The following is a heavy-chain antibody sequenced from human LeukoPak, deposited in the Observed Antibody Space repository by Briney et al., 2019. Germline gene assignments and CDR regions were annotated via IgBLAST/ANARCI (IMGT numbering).Heavy chain of an antibody. CDR3: ARVGYCSSTSCYAGADY. CDR1: GYTFTSYG. Sequence: EASVKVSCKASGYTFTSYGMSWVRQAPGQGLEWMGWISAYNGNTNYAQKLQGRVTMTTDTSTSTAYMELRSLRSDDTAVYYCARVGYCSSTSCYAGADYWGQRTLVTVSS. CDR2: ISAYNGNT. J-gene: IGHJ4*02. D-gene: IGHD2-2*01. V-gene: IGHV1-18*01.